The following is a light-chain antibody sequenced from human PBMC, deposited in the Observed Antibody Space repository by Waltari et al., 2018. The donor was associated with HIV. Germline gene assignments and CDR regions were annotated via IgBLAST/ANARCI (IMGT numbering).Light chain of an antibody. V-gene: IGKV3-20*01. CDR3: QQYGGSPIT. J-gene: IGKJ5*01. CDR1: QSVRSTY. CDR2: GAS. Sequence: EIVLTQSPDTLSLSPGERATLSCRASQSVRSTYLAWYQHKPGQAPRLLIYGASSRATGIPDRFTGSGSGTDFTLTISGLKPEDSAMHYCQQYGGSPITFGQGTRLQIK.